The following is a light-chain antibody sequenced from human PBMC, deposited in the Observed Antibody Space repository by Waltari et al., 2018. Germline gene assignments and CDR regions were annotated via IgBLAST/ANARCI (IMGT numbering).Light chain of an antibody. CDR1: QDISNY. Sequence: DIQMTQSPYSLSASVGDRVTITCQASQDISNYLNWDQQKPGKAPKLLIYDASNLETGVPSRFSGSGSGTDFTFTISSLQPEDIATYYCQQYDNLPLTFGGGTKVEIK. V-gene: IGKV1-33*01. CDR2: DAS. J-gene: IGKJ4*01. CDR3: QQYDNLPLT.